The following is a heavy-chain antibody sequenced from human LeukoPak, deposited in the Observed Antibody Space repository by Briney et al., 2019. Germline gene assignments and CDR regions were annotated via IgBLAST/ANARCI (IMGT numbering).Heavy chain of an antibody. CDR2: IYYSGST. Sequence: SETLSLTCTVSGTSISSYYWSWIRQPPGKGLEWIGYIYYSGSTNYNPSLKSRVTISVDTSKNQFSLRLSSVTAADTAVYYCARHRYYYDSSGYYYQPWGQGTLVTVSS. D-gene: IGHD3-22*01. CDR1: GTSISSYY. V-gene: IGHV4-59*01. J-gene: IGHJ5*02. CDR3: ARHRYYYDSSGYYYQP.